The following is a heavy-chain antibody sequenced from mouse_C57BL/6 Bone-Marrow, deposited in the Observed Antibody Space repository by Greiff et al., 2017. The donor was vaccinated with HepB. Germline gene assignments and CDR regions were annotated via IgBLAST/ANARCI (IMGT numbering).Heavy chain of an antibody. V-gene: IGHV12-3*01. Sequence: LQESGPGLVKPSQSLFLTCSITGFPITSGYYWIWIRQSPGKPLEWMGYFTHSGETFYNPSLQSPISITRETSKNQFFLQLNSVTTEDTAMYYCAGDRWGGYFNGGYWGQGTTLTVSS. CDR3: AGDRWGGYFNGGY. J-gene: IGHJ2*01. CDR1: GFPITSGYY. D-gene: IGHD2-3*01. CDR2: FTHSGET.